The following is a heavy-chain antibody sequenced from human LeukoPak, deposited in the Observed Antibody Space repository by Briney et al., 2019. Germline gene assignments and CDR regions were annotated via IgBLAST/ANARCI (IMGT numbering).Heavy chain of an antibody. CDR2: ISSSSSTI. J-gene: IGHJ6*03. Sequence: GGSLRLSCAASGFTFSSYWMSWVRQAPGKGLEWVSYISSSSSTIYYADSVKGRFTISRDNAKNSLYLQMNSLGAEDTAVYYCARASYCSSTSCYPYYYYYMDVWGKGTTVTVSS. V-gene: IGHV3-48*01. CDR3: ARASYCSSTSCYPYYYYYMDV. D-gene: IGHD2-2*01. CDR1: GFTFSSYW.